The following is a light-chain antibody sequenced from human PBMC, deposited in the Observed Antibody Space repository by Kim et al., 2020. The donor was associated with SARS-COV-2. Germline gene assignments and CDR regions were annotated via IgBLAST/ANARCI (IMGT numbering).Light chain of an antibody. J-gene: IGKJ2*02. CDR1: QSLLNSDGNNY. CDR2: LGS. CDR3: MQVLQTRT. V-gene: IGKV2-28*01. Sequence: EPASISCRSSQSLLNSDGNNYLDWYLQKPGQSPQLLIYLGSNRASGVPDRISGSGSGTDFTLEISRVEAEDVGVYYCMQVLQTRTFGQGTKLEIK.